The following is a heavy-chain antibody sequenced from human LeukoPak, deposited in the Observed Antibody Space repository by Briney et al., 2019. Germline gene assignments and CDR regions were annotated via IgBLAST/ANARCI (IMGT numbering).Heavy chain of an antibody. V-gene: IGHV3-74*01. J-gene: IGHJ3*01. CDR1: GFTFGNSW. CDR3: VVVVEPPDSDGFDV. CDR2: INADGSTT. D-gene: IGHD1-14*01. Sequence: GGSLRLSCVASGFTFGNSWVHWVRQAPGKGLVWVSLINADGSTTTYADSVKGRFTISRDNARNTLSLQMNSLTIEDTAVYYCVVVVEPPDSDGFDVWGQGTMITVSS.